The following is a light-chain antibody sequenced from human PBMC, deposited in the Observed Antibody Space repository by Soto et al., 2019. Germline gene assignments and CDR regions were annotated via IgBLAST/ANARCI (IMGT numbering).Light chain of an antibody. CDR2: KAS. CDR3: QQYNSYVYT. Sequence: DIQMTQSPSTLSESVGDRVTITCRASQRISSWLAWYQQKPGKAPKLLIYKASSLESGVTSRFSGSGSGTEFTLTISSLQSDDFATYYCQQYNSYVYTFGQGTKLEIK. V-gene: IGKV1-5*03. CDR1: QRISSW. J-gene: IGKJ2*01.